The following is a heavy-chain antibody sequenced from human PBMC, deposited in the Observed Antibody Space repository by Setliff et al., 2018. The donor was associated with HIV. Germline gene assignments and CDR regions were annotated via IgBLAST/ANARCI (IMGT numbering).Heavy chain of an antibody. D-gene: IGHD1-26*01. Sequence: PSETLSLTCAVYGGSLSGYYWSWIRQSPGKGLEWIGEINHRGSTNYNPSFKSRVTISPDTSKNQFSLKMNSVTAADTAVYYCATWRGVGATAWGQGTLVTVS. CDR3: ATWRGVGATA. CDR1: GGSLSGYY. V-gene: IGHV4-34*01. J-gene: IGHJ4*02. CDR2: INHRGST.